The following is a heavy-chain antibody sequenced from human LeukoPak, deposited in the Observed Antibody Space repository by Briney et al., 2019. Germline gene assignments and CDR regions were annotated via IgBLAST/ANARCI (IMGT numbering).Heavy chain of an antibody. D-gene: IGHD6-19*01. CDR3: ARDGRIAVALANYYYGMDV. V-gene: IGHV4-4*07. Sequence: SGTLSLTCTVSGGSISSYYWSWIRQPAGKGLEWIGRIYTSGSTNYNPSLKSRVTMSVDTSKNQFSLKLSPVTAADTAVYYCARDGRIAVALANYYYGMDVWGQGTTVTVSS. CDR2: IYTSGST. CDR1: GGSISSYY. J-gene: IGHJ6*02.